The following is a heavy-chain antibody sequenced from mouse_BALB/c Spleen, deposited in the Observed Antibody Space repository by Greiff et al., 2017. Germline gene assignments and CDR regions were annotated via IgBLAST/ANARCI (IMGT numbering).Heavy chain of an antibody. D-gene: IGHD1-1*01. Sequence: EVQLVESGPELMKPGASVKISCKASGYSFTSYYMHWVKQSHGKSLEWIGYIDPFNGGTSYNQKFKGKATLTVDKSSSTAYMHLSSLTSEDSAVYYCAATPWFAYWGQGTLVTVSA. V-gene: IGHV1S135*01. CDR2: IDPFNGGT. CDR1: GYSFTSYY. J-gene: IGHJ3*01. CDR3: AATPWFAY.